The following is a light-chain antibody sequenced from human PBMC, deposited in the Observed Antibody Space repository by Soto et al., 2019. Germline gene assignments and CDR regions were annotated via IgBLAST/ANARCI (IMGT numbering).Light chain of an antibody. CDR1: QSISSW. Sequence: DIQMTQSPSTLSASVGDRVTITCRASQSISSWLAWYQQRPGKAPKLVIYRASSLESGVPSRFSGSGSGTEFAPTTSSLLPDHFATYDCQQYNSYCSFGQGTKVEIK. J-gene: IGKJ1*01. V-gene: IGKV1-5*03. CDR2: RAS. CDR3: QQYNSYCS.